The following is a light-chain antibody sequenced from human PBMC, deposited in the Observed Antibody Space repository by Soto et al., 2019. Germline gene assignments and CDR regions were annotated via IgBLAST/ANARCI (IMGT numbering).Light chain of an antibody. CDR3: HQYGNSPTWT. CDR2: GAS. CDR1: QSFNSIY. V-gene: IGKV3-20*01. Sequence: EIVLTQSPGTLSLSPGERATLSCRASQSFNSIYLAWYQQKPGQAPRLLIYGASSRATGIPDRFSGSGSGTDFTLTINILEPDDFAVYYCHQYGNSPTWTFGQGTKVDIK. J-gene: IGKJ1*01.